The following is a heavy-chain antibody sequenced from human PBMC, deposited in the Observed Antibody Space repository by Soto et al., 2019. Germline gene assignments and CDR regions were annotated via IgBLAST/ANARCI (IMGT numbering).Heavy chain of an antibody. CDR1: GGSISSSSYY. D-gene: IGHD2-21*01. CDR2: FYYSGST. Sequence: SETLSLTCTVSGGSISSSSYYWGWIRQPPGKGLEWIGSFYYSGSTYYNPSLKSRVTISVDTSKNQFSLRLSSGTAADTDVYYCASAIVVVMWDGWFDHWGQGTLVTVSS. J-gene: IGHJ5*02. CDR3: ASAIVVVMWDGWFDH. V-gene: IGHV4-39*01.